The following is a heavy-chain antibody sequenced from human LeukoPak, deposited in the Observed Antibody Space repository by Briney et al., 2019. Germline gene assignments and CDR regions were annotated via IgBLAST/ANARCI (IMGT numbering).Heavy chain of an antibody. CDR1: GLTVSNDY. CDR3: ARAVSGYVDY. J-gene: IGHJ4*02. D-gene: IGHD3-3*01. CDR2: LYSGGRT. V-gene: IGHV3-53*01. Sequence: GGSLRLSCAASGLTVSNDYMTWVRQAPGKGLEWVSVLYSGGRTYYEDSVKGPFTISRDNSKNTLYLQTNSLRVEDTAVYYCARAVSGYVDYWGQGNLVTVSS.